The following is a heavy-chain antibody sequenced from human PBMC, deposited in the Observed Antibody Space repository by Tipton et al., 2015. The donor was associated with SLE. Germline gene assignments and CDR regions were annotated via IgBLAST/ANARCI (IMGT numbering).Heavy chain of an antibody. CDR1: GGSFSDYY. CDR3: VRERKYVLRFRELVAADL. Sequence: TLSLTCAVYGGSFSDYYWSWIRQTPGEGLEWIGEINQTGGTNYNPSLESRVTMSVDTSKNQFSLKLSSVTAADTAMYYCVRERKYVLRFRELVAADLWGQGTAITVSS. D-gene: IGHD1-26*01. J-gene: IGHJ3*01. CDR2: INQTGGT. V-gene: IGHV4-34*01.